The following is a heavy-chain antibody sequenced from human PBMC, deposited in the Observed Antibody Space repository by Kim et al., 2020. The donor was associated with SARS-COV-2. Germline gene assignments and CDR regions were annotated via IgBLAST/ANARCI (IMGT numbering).Heavy chain of an antibody. D-gene: IGHD3-3*01. Sequence: GGSLRLSCAASGFTFSSYSMNWVRQAPGKGLEWVSSNSSSSSYIYYADSVKGRFTISRDNAKNSLYLQMNSLRAEDTAVYYCARGMSGYPGVYYYGMDVWGQGTTVTVSS. V-gene: IGHV3-21*01. CDR2: NSSSSSYI. CDR3: ARGMSGYPGVYYYGMDV. J-gene: IGHJ6*02. CDR1: GFTFSSYS.